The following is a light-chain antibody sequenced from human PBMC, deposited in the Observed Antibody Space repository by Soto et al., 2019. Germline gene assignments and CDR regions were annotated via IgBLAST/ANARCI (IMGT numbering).Light chain of an antibody. CDR3: QQGHTLPYT. V-gene: IGKV1-39*01. CDR2: ASS. J-gene: IGKJ2*01. Sequence: DIQMPQSPSSFSSSIGDRVTITCRASQNIRTYLNWYKQKPGQAPNLLIYASSSLRGGVPSRFSGSGSWTEFPLTISSLQPEDFATYYCQQGHTLPYTFGQGTNLGI. CDR1: QNIRTY.